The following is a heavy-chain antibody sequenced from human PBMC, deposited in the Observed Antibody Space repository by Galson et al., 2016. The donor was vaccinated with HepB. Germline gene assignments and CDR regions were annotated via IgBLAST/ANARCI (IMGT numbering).Heavy chain of an antibody. CDR1: GLTFYAYG. D-gene: IGHD1-1*01. CDR3: VKDRSTPWFGSGNYHFGVDV. V-gene: IGHV3-30*18. CDR2: ITFDGNKK. Sequence: SLRLSCAISGLTFYAYGFQWVRQCPGKGLEWVAAITFDGNKKYYADSVKGRFTVSRDNSRDTLYLQMEDLRHEDTAVYYCVKDRSTPWFGSGNYHFGVDVWGQGTTVTVSS. J-gene: IGHJ6*02.